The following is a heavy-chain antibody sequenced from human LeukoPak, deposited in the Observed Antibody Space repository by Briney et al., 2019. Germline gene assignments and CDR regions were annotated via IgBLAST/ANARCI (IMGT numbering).Heavy chain of an antibody. CDR3: ANGEIVLMVHEYFLH. CDR1: GGTYSSYA. D-gene: IGHD2-8*01. Sequence: SVKVSCKASGGTYSSYAISWVRQAPGQGLEWMGRIIPIFGTANYAQKFQGRVTITTDESTSTDYMELSSLRSEDTAVYYWANGEIVLMVHEYFLHWGQGTLVTVSS. V-gene: IGHV1-69*05. J-gene: IGHJ1*01. CDR2: IIPIFGTA.